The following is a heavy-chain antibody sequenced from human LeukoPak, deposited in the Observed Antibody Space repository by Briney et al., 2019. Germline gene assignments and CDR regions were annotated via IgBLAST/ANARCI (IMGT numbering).Heavy chain of an antibody. J-gene: IGHJ6*02. V-gene: IGHV1-18*01. D-gene: IGHD2-15*01. CDR2: ISAYNGNT. CDR3: ARTETQTAYIVYYYGMDV. Sequence: ASVKVSCKASGYTFTSYGISWVRQAPGQGLEWMGWISAYNGNTNYAQKLQGRVTMTTDTSTSTAYMELRSLRSDDTAVYYCARTETQTAYIVYYYGMDVWGQGTTVTVSS. CDR1: GYTFTSYG.